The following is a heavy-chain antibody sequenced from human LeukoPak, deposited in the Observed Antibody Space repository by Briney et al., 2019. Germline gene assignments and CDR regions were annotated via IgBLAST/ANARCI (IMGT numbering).Heavy chain of an antibody. V-gene: IGHV1-18*01. CDR2: ISAYNGNT. Sequence: VASVKVSCKASGYTFIRYGTSWVRQAPGQGLEWMGWISAYNGNTKNVQRVQDRVTMTTDTSTSTAYMELRSLRSDDTAVYYCARDYSGTYFDSWGQGTLVTVSS. CDR3: ARDYSGTYFDS. J-gene: IGHJ4*02. D-gene: IGHD1-26*01. CDR1: GYTFIRYG.